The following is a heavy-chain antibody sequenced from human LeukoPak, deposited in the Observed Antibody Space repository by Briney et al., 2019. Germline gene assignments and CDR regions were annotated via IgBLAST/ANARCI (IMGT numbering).Heavy chain of an antibody. V-gene: IGHV4-30-4*08. Sequence: KASETLSLTCTVSGGSISSGDYYWSWIRQPPGKGLEWIGYIYYSGSTYYNPSLKSRVTISVDTSKNQFSLKLSSVTAADTAVYYCARDWDSSSQGGYFDYWGQGTLVTVSS. D-gene: IGHD6-6*01. CDR1: GGSISSGDYY. CDR3: ARDWDSSSQGGYFDY. CDR2: IYYSGST. J-gene: IGHJ4*02.